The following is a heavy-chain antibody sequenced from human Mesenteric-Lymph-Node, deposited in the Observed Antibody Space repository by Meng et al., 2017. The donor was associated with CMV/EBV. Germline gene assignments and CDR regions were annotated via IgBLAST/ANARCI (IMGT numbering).Heavy chain of an antibody. CDR3: ARGHPSVNWFLDF. CDR2: ISVYNGNT. Sequence: KASGYSCSAYGINWVRQAPGEGLEWMGWISVYNGNTNYAQKFQARATMTTDTSTSTAYMELRSLKSDDTALYYCARGHPSVNWFLDFWGQGTLVTVSS. J-gene: IGHJ4*02. CDR1: GYSCSAYG. V-gene: IGHV1-18*01. D-gene: IGHD3-10*01.